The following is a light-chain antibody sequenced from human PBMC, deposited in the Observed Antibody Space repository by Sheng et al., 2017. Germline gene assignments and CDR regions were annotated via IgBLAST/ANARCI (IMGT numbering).Light chain of an antibody. J-gene: IGKJ2*01. V-gene: IGKV1-5*03. Sequence: DIQLTQSPSTLSASIGDRVTITCRTSQSISSFLAWYQQTPGKAPKLLIYKASILEPGVPSRFSGSGSGADFTLTISSLQPDDFATYYCQPYNSYPYTFGQGPKVEIK. CDR1: QSISSF. CDR2: KAS. CDR3: QPYNSYPYT.